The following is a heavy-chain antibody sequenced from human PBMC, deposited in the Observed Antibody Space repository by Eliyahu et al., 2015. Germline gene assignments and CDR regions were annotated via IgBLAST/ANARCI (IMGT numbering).Heavy chain of an antibody. CDR2: IHSDGIIT. CDR1: GFSFSSYW. CDR3: AINPPGL. Sequence: EVQLVESGGGLVQPGGSLRLSCEASGFSFSSYWLDWVRQDPGKRLVWVSRIHSDGIITNYADSVKGRFTISRDNAKNTFSLQMNSLRAEDTAVYYCAINPPGLWGQGTLVSVSS. V-gene: IGHV3-74*01. J-gene: IGHJ4*02.